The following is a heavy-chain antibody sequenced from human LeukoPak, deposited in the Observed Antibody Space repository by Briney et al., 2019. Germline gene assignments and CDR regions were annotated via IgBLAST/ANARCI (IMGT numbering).Heavy chain of an antibody. CDR1: GGPISSYY. D-gene: IGHD6-13*01. CDR2: IYYSGST. V-gene: IGHV4-59*12. J-gene: IGHJ4*02. CDR3: ARVSSSWPHYYFDY. Sequence: SETLSLTCTVSGGPISSYYWSWIRQPPGKGLEWIGYIYYSGSTNYNPSLKSRVTISEDTSKNQFSLNLNSVTAADTAVYYCARVSSSWPHYYFDYWGQGTRVTASS.